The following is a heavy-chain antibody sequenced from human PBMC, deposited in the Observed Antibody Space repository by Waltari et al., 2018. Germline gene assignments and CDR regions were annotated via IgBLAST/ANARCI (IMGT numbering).Heavy chain of an antibody. D-gene: IGHD5-12*01. J-gene: IGHJ4*02. V-gene: IGHV1-69*06. Sequence: QVQLVQSGAEVKKPGSSVKVSCKASGGTFSSYAISWLRQAPGQGLEWMGGIIPIFGTANYAQKFQGRVTITADKSTSTAYMELSSLRSEDTAVYYCASGGYSGYDSYFDYWGQGTLVTVSS. CDR1: GGTFSSYA. CDR2: IIPIFGTA. CDR3: ASGGYSGYDSYFDY.